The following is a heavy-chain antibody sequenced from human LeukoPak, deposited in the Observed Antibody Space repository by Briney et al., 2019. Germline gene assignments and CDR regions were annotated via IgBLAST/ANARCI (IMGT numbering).Heavy chain of an antibody. D-gene: IGHD2-15*01. CDR1: GLTFSSYE. V-gene: IGHV3-48*03. Sequence: GGSVTHSCAASGLTFSSYEMNGVRPGPGKGLVCGSYISSCGRAIYNAASVRGRFTISRDNAKNSLYLQMNSPRAEDTAVYYCARARRDCSGGSGYPDYNWFDPRGQGTLVTVSS. CDR3: ARARRDCSGGSGYPDYNWFDP. CDR2: ISSCGRAI. J-gene: IGHJ5*02.